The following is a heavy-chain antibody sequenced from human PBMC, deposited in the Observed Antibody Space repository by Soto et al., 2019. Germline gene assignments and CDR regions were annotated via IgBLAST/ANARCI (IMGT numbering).Heavy chain of an antibody. CDR3: AREGATVTTTFDY. CDR1: GYTFTSYA. D-gene: IGHD4-17*01. Sequence: ASVKVSCQASGYTFTSYAMHWVRQAPGQRLEWMGWINAGNGNTKYSQKFQGRVTITRDTSASTAYMELSSLRSEDTAVYYCAREGATVTTTFDYWGQGTLVTVSS. J-gene: IGHJ4*02. V-gene: IGHV1-3*01. CDR2: INAGNGNT.